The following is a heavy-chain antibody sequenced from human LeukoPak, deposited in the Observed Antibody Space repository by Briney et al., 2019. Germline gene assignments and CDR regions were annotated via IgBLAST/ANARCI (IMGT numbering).Heavy chain of an antibody. Sequence: GEPRRISGRVSGSISSNYWISGLRKMPGEGLGWMGIIYPGDFDTRYRPSFQGQVTISGDKSISTAYRQWSSLNASDSGMYYCAAALSSSHPGDFAYWGQGTLVTVA. CDR3: AAALSSSHPGDFAY. J-gene: IGHJ4*02. V-gene: IGHV5-51*01. D-gene: IGHD2-15*01. CDR1: GSISSNYW. CDR2: IYPGDFDT.